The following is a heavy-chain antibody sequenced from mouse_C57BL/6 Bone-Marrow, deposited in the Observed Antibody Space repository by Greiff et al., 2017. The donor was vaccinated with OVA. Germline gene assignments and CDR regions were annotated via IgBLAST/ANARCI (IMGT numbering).Heavy chain of an antibody. Sequence: QVHVKQPGAELVKPGASVKLSCKASGYTFTSYWMPWVKQRPGQGLEWIGMIHPNSGSTNYNEKFKSKATLTVDKSSSTAYMQLSSLTSEDSAVYYCARETGSPYYFDYWGQGTTLTVSS. J-gene: IGHJ2*01. CDR1: GYTFTSYW. CDR2: IHPNSGST. V-gene: IGHV1-64*01. CDR3: ARETGSPYYFDY.